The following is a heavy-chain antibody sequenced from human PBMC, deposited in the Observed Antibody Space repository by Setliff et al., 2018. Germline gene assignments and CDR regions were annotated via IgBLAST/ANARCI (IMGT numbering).Heavy chain of an antibody. CDR2: IRYDGSNK. CDR1: GFTFSSFG. Sequence: GSLRLSCAASGFTFSSFGMHWVRQAPGKGLEWVAFIRYDGSNKYYADSVKGRFTISRDNSKNTLYLQMNSLRAEDTAVYYCAKPGNSGYDYVGYWGQGTLVTVSS. CDR3: AKPGNSGYDYVGY. V-gene: IGHV3-30*02. J-gene: IGHJ4*02. D-gene: IGHD5-12*01.